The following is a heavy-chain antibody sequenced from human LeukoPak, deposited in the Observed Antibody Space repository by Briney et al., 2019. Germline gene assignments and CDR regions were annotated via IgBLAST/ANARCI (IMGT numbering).Heavy chain of an antibody. CDR1: GFTFSNYV. V-gene: IGHV3-30-3*01. J-gene: IGHJ6*03. CDR3: ARSPTYYNRDV. Sequence: PGGSLRLSCEASGFTFSNYVIHWVRQAPGKGLEWLAVISYDGINKYYADSVKGRFTISRDHSKTTVDLQMDSLGGADTAVYYFARSPTYYNRDVCGKGTRVTVSS. CDR2: ISYDGINK.